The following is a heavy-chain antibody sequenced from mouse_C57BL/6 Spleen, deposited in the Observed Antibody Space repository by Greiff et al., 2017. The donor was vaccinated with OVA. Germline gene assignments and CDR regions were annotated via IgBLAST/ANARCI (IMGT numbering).Heavy chain of an antibody. CDR3: ARADYRDWFAY. CDR2: ISYDGSN. CDR1: GYSIPSGYY. J-gene: IGHJ3*01. Sequence: EVQLQESGPGLVKPSQSLSLTCSVTGYSIPSGYYWNWIRQFPGNKLEWMGYISYDGSNNYNPSLKNRISITRDTSKNQFFLKLNSVTTEDTATYYCARADYRDWFAYWGQGTLVTVSA. V-gene: IGHV3-6*01. D-gene: IGHD5-5*01.